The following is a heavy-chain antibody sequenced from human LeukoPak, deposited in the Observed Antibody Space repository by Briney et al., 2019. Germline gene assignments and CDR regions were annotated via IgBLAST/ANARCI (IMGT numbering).Heavy chain of an antibody. V-gene: IGHV3-9*01. CDR2: ISWNSGSI. J-gene: IGHJ4*02. Sequence: GGSLRLSCAAPGFTFDDYAMHWVRQAPGKGLEWVSGISWNSGSIGYADSVKGRFTISRDNAKNSLYLQMNSLRAEDTALYYCAKEADYGDYLRYFDYWGQGTLVTVSS. D-gene: IGHD4-17*01. CDR1: GFTFDDYA. CDR3: AKEADYGDYLRYFDY.